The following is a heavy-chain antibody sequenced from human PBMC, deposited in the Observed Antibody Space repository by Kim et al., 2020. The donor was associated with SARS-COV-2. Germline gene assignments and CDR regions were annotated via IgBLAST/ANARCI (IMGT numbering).Heavy chain of an antibody. CDR3: ARGDSSSSQLYFFYMDV. V-gene: IGHV1-8*01. Sequence: ASVKVSCKASGYRFNSFDINWVRQATGQGLEWMGWMNPKSGNTGYEQRFKGRVTLTKSTSESTAYMELSSLTFEDTAVYYCARGDSSSSQLYFFYMDVWGKGTRVPV. CDR1: GYRFNSFD. CDR2: MNPKSGNT. D-gene: IGHD6-6*01. J-gene: IGHJ6*03.